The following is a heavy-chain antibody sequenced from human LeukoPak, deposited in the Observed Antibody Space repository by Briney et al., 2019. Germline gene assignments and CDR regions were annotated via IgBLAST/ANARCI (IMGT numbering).Heavy chain of an antibody. J-gene: IGHJ4*02. V-gene: IGHV3-30*04. D-gene: IGHD6-19*01. Sequence: GGSLRLSCAASGFTFSSYAMHWVRQAPGKGLEWVAVISYDGSNKYYADSVKGRFTISRDNSKNTLYLQMNSLRAEDTAVYYCARARAVAGPLDYWGQGTLVTVSS. CDR2: ISYDGSNK. CDR1: GFTFSSYA. CDR3: ARARAVAGPLDY.